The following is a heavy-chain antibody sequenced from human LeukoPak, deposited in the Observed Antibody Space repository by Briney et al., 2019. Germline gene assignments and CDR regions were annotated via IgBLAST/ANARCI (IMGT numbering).Heavy chain of an antibody. CDR3: ARQLTAAAGDY. V-gene: IGHV4-39*01. Sequence: GSLRLSCAASGFTFSSYSMNWVRQAPGKGLEWIGSIYYSGSTYYNPSLKSRVTISVDTSKNQFSLKLSSVTAADTAVYYCARQLTAAAGDYWGQGTLVTVSS. CDR2: IYYSGST. J-gene: IGHJ4*02. D-gene: IGHD6-13*01. CDR1: GFTFSSYSMN.